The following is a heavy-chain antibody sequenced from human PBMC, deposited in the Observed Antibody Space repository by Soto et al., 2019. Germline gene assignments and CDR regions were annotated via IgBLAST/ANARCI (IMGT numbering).Heavy chain of an antibody. CDR2: ISYSGST. CDR1: GGSVSSGSYY. V-gene: IGHV4-61*01. D-gene: IGHD1-1*01. CDR3: ARYTTGGTGFDY. Sequence: SETLSLTCTVSGGSVSSGSYYWSWIRQPPGKGLEWIGYISYSGSTNYKSSLKSRVTISKDTSENQFSLKLSSVTAADTAVYYCARYTTGGTGFDYWGQGTLVTVSS. J-gene: IGHJ4*02.